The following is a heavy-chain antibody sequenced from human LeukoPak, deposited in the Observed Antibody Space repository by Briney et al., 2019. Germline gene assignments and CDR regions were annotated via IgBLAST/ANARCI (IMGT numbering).Heavy chain of an antibody. D-gene: IGHD6-19*01. J-gene: IGHJ4*02. Sequence: ASVKVSCKASGGTFSSYAISWVRQAPGQGLEWMGGIIPIFGTANYAQKFRGRVTITADKSTSTAYMELSSLRSEDTAVYYCARGLAVAVPYFDYWGQGTLVTVSS. CDR2: IIPIFGTA. CDR3: ARGLAVAVPYFDY. CDR1: GGTFSSYA. V-gene: IGHV1-69*06.